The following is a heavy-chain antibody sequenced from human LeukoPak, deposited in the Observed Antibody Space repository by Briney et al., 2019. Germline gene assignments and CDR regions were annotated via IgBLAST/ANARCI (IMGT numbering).Heavy chain of an antibody. J-gene: IGHJ4*02. Sequence: GGSLRLSCAASGFTFTSYAMNWVRRAPGKGLEWVSTISGSGGSMYYADSVKGRFTISRDRSNNTLYVQMDSLRAEDTAIYYCAKGSWRVIDAMYFDDWDQGTLVTVSS. CDR3: AKGSWRVIDAMYFDD. CDR1: GFTFTSYA. D-gene: IGHD2/OR15-2a*01. CDR2: ISGSGGSM. V-gene: IGHV3-23*01.